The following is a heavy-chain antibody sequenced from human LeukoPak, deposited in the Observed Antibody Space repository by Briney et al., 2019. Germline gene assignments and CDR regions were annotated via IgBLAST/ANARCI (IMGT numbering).Heavy chain of an antibody. D-gene: IGHD5-24*01. Sequence: EASVKVSCKASGGTFSSYAISWVRQALGQGLEWMGRIIPILGIANYAQKFQGRVTITADKSTSTAYMELSSLRSEDTAVYYCARDEGWLQPRGPFDYWGQGTLVTVSS. CDR3: ARDEGWLQPRGPFDY. CDR1: GGTFSSYA. CDR2: IIPILGIA. V-gene: IGHV1-69*04. J-gene: IGHJ4*02.